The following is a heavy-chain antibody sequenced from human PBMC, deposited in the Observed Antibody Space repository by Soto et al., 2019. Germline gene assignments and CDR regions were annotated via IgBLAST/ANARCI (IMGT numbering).Heavy chain of an antibody. D-gene: IGHD2-2*01. CDR1: GYTFTSYD. CDR2: MNPNSSNT. CDR3: ARGCSSKRISTSFSFSCYEY. Sequence: QVQLVQSGAEVKKPGASVKVSCKASGYTFTSYDINWVRQATGQGLEWMGWMNPNSSNTGYAQKFQGRVTMTRNTSISTAYMELSSLRSEDTAVYYCARGCSSKRISTSFSFSCYEYWGQGTLVTVSS. J-gene: IGHJ4*02. V-gene: IGHV1-8*01.